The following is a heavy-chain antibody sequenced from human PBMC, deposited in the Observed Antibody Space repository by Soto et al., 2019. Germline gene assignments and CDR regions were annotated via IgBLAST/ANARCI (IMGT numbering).Heavy chain of an antibody. V-gene: IGHV1-69*13. Sequence: GASVKVSCKASGGTFSSYATSWVRQAPGQGLEWMGGIIPIFGTANYAQKFQGRVTITADESTSTAYMELSSLRSEDTAVYYCARDLELRGYWFDPWGQGTLVTVSS. J-gene: IGHJ5*02. CDR1: GGTFSSYA. CDR3: ARDLELRGYWFDP. CDR2: IIPIFGTA. D-gene: IGHD1-7*01.